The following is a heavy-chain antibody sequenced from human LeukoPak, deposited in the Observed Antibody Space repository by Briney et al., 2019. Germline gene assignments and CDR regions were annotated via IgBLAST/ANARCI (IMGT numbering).Heavy chain of an antibody. V-gene: IGHV3-23*01. Sequence: PGGSLRLSCAASGFTFSSYAMSWVRQAPGKGLEWVSAISGSGGSTYYADSVKGRFTISRDNSKNTLYLQMDSLRAEDTAVYYCAKAGLWFGELFPGDFDYWGQGTLVTVSS. CDR1: GFTFSSYA. J-gene: IGHJ4*02. CDR3: AKAGLWFGELFPGDFDY. D-gene: IGHD3-10*01. CDR2: ISGSGGST.